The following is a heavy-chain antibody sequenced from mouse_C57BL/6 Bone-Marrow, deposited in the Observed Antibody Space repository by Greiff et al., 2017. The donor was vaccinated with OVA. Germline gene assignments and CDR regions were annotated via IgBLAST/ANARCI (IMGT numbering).Heavy chain of an antibody. CDR3: ARFDYSNYVGGYAMDY. CDR2: IYPGDGDT. V-gene: IGHV1-82*01. Sequence: VKLMESGPELVKPGASVKISCKASGYAFSSSWMNWVKQRPGTGLEWIGRIYPGDGDTNYNGKFKGKATLTADKSSSTAYMQLSSLTSEDSAVYFCARFDYSNYVGGYAMDYWGQGTSVTVSS. D-gene: IGHD2-5*01. J-gene: IGHJ4*01. CDR1: GYAFSSSW.